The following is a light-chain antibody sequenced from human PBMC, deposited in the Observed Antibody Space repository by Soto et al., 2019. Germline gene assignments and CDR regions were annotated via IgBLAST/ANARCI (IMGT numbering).Light chain of an antibody. J-gene: IGKJ2*01. Sequence: EIVLTQSPGTLSLSPGERATLSCRASQSVSSSYLAWYQQKPGQAPRLLIYGASSRATGIPDRFSGSGSGTDFTLTISRLEPEDFAEYYCQQYGSSLFFGQGTKLEIK. V-gene: IGKV3-20*01. CDR2: GAS. CDR3: QQYGSSLF. CDR1: QSVSSSY.